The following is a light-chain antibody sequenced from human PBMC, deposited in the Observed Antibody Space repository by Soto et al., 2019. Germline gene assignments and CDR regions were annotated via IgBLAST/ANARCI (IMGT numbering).Light chain of an antibody. V-gene: IGLV2-8*01. CDR3: KSYAGSNTYV. CDR1: KNDIGVYDF. CDR2: EVV. J-gene: IGLJ1*01. Sequence: QSVLAQPPAASGAPGQSRTISCTGTKNDIGVYDFVSWYQHHPDKAPRLIIYEVVQRPSGVPDRFSGSKSGNTASLTVSGLQAADEADYFCKSYAGSNTYVFGSGTKVTIL.